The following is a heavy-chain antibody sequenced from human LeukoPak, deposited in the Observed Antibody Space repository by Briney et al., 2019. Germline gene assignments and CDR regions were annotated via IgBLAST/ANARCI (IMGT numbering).Heavy chain of an antibody. CDR1: GGTFSSYA. J-gene: IGHJ6*03. V-gene: IGHV1-69*13. D-gene: IGHD4-11*01. CDR2: IIPIFGRA. CDR3: AGVSNSYYYYYMDV. Sequence: ASVKVSCKASGGTFSSYAISWVRQAPGQGLEWMGGIIPIFGRANYEQKFQGRVTITADESTSTAYMELSSLRSEDTAVYYCAGVSNSYYYYYMDVWGKGTTVTVSS.